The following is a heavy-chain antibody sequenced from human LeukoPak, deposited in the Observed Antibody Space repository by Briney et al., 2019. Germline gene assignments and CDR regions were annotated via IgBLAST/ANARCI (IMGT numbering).Heavy chain of an antibody. J-gene: IGHJ6*02. D-gene: IGHD6-13*01. Sequence: GGSLRLSCAASGFTFSSYAMSWVRQAPGKGLEWVSAISGSGGSTYYADSVKGRFTISRDNSKNTLYLQMNSLRAEDTAVYYCARDRSGYSSSWYPNGMDVWGQGTTVTVSS. CDR2: ISGSGGST. V-gene: IGHV3-23*01. CDR1: GFTFSSYA. CDR3: ARDRSGYSSSWYPNGMDV.